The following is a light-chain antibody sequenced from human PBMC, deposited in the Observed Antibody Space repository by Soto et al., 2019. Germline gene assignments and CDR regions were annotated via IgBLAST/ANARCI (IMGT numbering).Light chain of an antibody. J-gene: IGKJ1*01. CDR2: DAS. CDR3: QQYNSYSPA. CDR1: QSISSW. V-gene: IGKV1-5*01. Sequence: DIQMTQSPSTRSASFGDRVTITCRASQSISSWLAWYQQRPGKAPKLLIYDASSLQSGVPSRFSGSGSGTEFTLTISSLKNDDFATYYCQQYNSYSPAFGQGTKVDIK.